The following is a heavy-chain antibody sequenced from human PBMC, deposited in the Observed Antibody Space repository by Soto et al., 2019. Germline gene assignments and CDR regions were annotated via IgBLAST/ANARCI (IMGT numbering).Heavy chain of an antibody. CDR2: IYSGGRT. CDR1: GFTVSSTY. D-gene: IGHD3-22*01. V-gene: IGHV3-53*01. CDR3: VRATYFSDSSGYTRCLDY. J-gene: IGHJ4*02. Sequence: GGSLRLSCAASGFTVSSTYMSWVRRAPGKGLEWVSVIYSGGRTYYSDSVTGRFTISADNSKNTLYLQMNSLRAEDTAVYYCVRATYFSDSSGYTRCLDYWGQGTLVTVSS.